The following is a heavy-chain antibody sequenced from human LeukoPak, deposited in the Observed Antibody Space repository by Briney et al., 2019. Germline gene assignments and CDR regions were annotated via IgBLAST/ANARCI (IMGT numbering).Heavy chain of an antibody. CDR3: ARFGVVIGYDY. CDR1: GGTFSSYA. D-gene: IGHD3-3*01. V-gene: IGHV1-69*05. J-gene: IGHJ4*02. Sequence: ASVKVSCTASGGTFSSYAISWVRQAPGQGLEWMGRIIPIFGTANYAQRFRGRVTITTDESTSTAYMELSSLRSEDTAVYYCARFGVVIGYDYWGQGTLVTVSS. CDR2: IIPIFGTA.